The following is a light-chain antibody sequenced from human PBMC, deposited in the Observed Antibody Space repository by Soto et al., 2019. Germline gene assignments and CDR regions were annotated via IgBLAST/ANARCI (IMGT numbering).Light chain of an antibody. CDR3: SSYTTTSALGVV. V-gene: IGLV2-14*01. CDR1: SSDVGSYDY. J-gene: IGLJ2*01. Sequence: QSALTQPASVSGSPGQSITISCAGTSSDVGSYDYVCWYQQHPGKAPKLMIYGVTNRPSGVSSRFSGSKSGNTASLTISGLQAEDEADYYCSSYTTTSALGVVFGGGTQLT. CDR2: GVT.